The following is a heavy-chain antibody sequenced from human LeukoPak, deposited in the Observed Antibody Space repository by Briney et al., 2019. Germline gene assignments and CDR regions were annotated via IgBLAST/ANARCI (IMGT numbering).Heavy chain of an antibody. CDR2: ISSSSSYI. CDR3: AELGITMIGGV. V-gene: IGHV3-21*01. J-gene: IGHJ6*04. Sequence: PGGSLRLSSAASGFTFSSYEMNWVRQAPGKGLEWVSSISSSSSYIYYADSVKGRFTISRDNAKNSLYLQMNSLRAEDTAVYYCAELGITMIGGVWGKGTTVTISS. CDR1: GFTFSSYE. D-gene: IGHD3-10*02.